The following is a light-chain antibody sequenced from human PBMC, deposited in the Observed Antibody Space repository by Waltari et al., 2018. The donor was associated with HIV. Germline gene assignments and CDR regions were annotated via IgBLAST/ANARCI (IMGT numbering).Light chain of an antibody. J-gene: IGLJ3*02. CDR3: CSYAGSSNWV. CDR2: DVS. CDR1: SSDVGGYNY. Sequence: QSALTQPASVSGSPGQSITISCTGTSSDVGGYNYVSWYQQHPGKAPKLMIYDVSKRPSGVSNRFSGSKSGNTASLTISGLQAEDDADYYCCSYAGSSNWVFGGGTKLTVL. V-gene: IGLV2-23*02.